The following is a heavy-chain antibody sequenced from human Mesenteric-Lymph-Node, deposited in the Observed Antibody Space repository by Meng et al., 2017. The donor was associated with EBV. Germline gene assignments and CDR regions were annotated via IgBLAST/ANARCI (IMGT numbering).Heavy chain of an antibody. CDR3: ATYHSDSSGPMDY. V-gene: IGHV1-69*15. Sequence: VQSGAVIKEPGSVVKVSCKTSRCTFSTFAISWVRQAPGQGLEWVGIFTPLLDITNYAQRFRGRVTISADASTSTTYLEFSSLKSEDTAMYYCATYHSDSSGPMDYWGQGTLVTVSS. D-gene: IGHD3-22*01. J-gene: IGHJ4*02. CDR2: FTPLLDIT. CDR1: RCTFSTFA.